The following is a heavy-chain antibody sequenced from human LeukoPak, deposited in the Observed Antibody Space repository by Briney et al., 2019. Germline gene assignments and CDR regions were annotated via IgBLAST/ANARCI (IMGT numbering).Heavy chain of an antibody. D-gene: IGHD2-2*02. CDR1: GFTCSKHW. CDR3: ANAIGYCSSTSCYTDRFDY. CDR2: IKQDGTET. Sequence: GGSLRLSCAASGFTCSKHWVSWVRQAPGKGLEWVASIKQDGTETYNVDPVKGRFTISRDNAKNSVYLQMNSLRAEDTAVYYCANAIGYCSSTSCYTDRFDYWGQGTLVTVSS. J-gene: IGHJ4*02. V-gene: IGHV3-7*01.